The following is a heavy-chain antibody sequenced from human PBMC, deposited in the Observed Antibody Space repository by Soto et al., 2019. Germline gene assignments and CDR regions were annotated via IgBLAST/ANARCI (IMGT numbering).Heavy chain of an antibody. J-gene: IGHJ4*02. CDR2: ISGSGGST. V-gene: IGHV3-23*01. Sequence: GGSLRLSCAASGFTFSSSAMSWVRQAPGKGLEWVSAISGSGGSTYYADSVKGRFTISGDSSKNTLYLQMNSLRAEDTAVYYCARGSRDYFDYWGQGTLVTVSS. CDR1: GFTFSSSA. CDR3: ARGSRDYFDY.